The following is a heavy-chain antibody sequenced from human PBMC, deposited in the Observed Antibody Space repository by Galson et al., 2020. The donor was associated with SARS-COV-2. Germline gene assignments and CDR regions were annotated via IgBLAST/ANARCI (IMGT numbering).Heavy chain of an antibody. D-gene: IGHD2-21*02. CDR2: IYHNGRT. J-gene: IGHJ2*01. V-gene: IGHV4-38-2*01. CDR1: GYSVSTTNY. Sequence: SETLSLTCAASGYSVSTTNYWGWVRLAPGKGLEWSGSIYHNGRTSYNPSLQSRVTITVDTSRNQFSLTLASVTAADTAFYYCARQGVNMIVLVTVPGWFFDLWGRGTLVTVSS. CDR3: ARQGVNMIVLVTVPGWFFDL.